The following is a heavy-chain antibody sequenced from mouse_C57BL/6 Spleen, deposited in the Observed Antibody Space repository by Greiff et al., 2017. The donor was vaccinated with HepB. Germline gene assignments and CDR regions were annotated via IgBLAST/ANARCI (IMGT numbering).Heavy chain of an antibody. Sequence: VQLVESGAELVKPGASVKLSCKASGYTFTEYTIHWVKQRSGQGLEWIGWFYPGSGSIKYNEKFKDKATLTADKSSSTVYMELSRLTSEDSAVYFCARHPLTTGRVYYFDYWGQGTTLTVSS. J-gene: IGHJ2*01. CDR1: GYTFTEYT. CDR3: ARHPLTTGRVYYFDY. CDR2: FYPGSGSI. D-gene: IGHD2-12*01. V-gene: IGHV1-62-2*01.